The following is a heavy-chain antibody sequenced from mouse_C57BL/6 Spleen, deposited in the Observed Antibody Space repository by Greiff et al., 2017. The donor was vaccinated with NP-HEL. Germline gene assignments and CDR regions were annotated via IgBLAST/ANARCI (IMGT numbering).Heavy chain of an antibody. CDR3: ARSGVYGNYEGAY. V-gene: IGHV1-55*01. CDR2: IYPGSGST. J-gene: IGHJ3*01. CDR1: GYTFTSYW. D-gene: IGHD2-1*01. Sequence: VQLQQSGAELVKPGASVKMSCKASGYTFTSYWITWVKQRPGQGLEWIGDIYPGSGSTNYNEKFKSKATLTVDTSSSTAYMQLSSLTSEDSAVYYCARSGVYGNYEGAYWGQGTLVTVSA.